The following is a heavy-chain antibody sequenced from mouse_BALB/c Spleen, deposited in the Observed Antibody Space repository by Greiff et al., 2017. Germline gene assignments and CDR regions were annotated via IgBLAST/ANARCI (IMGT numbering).Heavy chain of an antibody. J-gene: IGHJ2*01. CDR2: ISNGGGST. CDR3: ARNYGSSYYFDY. CDR1: GFTFSSFG. V-gene: IGHV5-12-2*01. D-gene: IGHD1-1*01. Sequence: EVKVVESGGGLVQPGGSRKLSCAASGFTFSSFGMHWVRQTPEKRLEWVAYISNGGGSTYYPDTVKGRFTISRDNAKNTLYLQMSSLKSEDTAMYYCARNYGSSYYFDYWGQGTTLTVSS.